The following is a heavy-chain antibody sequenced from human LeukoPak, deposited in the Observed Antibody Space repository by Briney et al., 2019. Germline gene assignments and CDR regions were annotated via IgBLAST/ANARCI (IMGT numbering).Heavy chain of an antibody. CDR1: GYTFTSYY. V-gene: IGHV1-46*01. J-gene: IGHJ4*02. Sequence: ASVKVSCKESGYTFTSYYMHWGLHAPGQGLGWMGIINPSGGSTSYAQKFQGRVTMTRDTSTSTVYMELSSLRSDDTAAYYCARESGDYGDYGTDYWGQGTLVTVTS. CDR2: INPSGGST. CDR3: ARESGDYGDYGTDY. D-gene: IGHD4-17*01.